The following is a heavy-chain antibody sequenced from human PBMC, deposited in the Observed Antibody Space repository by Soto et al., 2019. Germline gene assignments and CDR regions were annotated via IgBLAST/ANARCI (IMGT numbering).Heavy chain of an antibody. CDR3: ARVKIVVVPAATCGPKSYYYYGMDV. D-gene: IGHD2-2*01. Sequence: ASVKVSCKASGYTFTGYYMHWLRPTPGKALEWMGWINPNSGGTNYAQKFQGRVTMTRDTSISTAYMELSRLRSDDTAVYYCARVKIVVVPAATCGPKSYYYYGMDVWGQEATLTVSS. CDR2: INPNSGGT. J-gene: IGHJ6*01. CDR1: GYTFTGYY. V-gene: IGHV1-2*02.